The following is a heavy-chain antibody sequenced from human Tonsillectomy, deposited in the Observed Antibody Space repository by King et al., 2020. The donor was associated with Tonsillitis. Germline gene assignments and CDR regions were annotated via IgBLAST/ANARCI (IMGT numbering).Heavy chain of an antibody. Sequence: QLQESGPGLVKPSETLSLTCVVSGYSISSGYFWGWIRQPPGKGLEWIGNIYQSGSTYYNPSLKSRVTISVDTSTKQFSLKLTSVTAADTAVYYCARNLGHSYYYYYGMDVWGQGTTVTVSS. J-gene: IGHJ6*02. CDR2: IYQSGST. CDR1: GYSISSGYF. D-gene: IGHD2-21*01. CDR3: ARNLGHSYYYYYGMDV. V-gene: IGHV4-38-2*01.